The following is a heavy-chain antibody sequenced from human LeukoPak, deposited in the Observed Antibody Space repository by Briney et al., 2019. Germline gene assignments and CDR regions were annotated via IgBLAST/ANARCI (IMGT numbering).Heavy chain of an antibody. J-gene: IGHJ6*02. CDR1: RFTVSSNY. CDR3: AKLGYSYGYDYYYAMDV. CDR2: ISESGGST. D-gene: IGHD5-18*01. V-gene: IGHV3-23*01. Sequence: GGSLRLSCAASRFTVSSNYMSWVRQAPGKGLEWVSAISESGGSTYYADSVKGRFTISRDNSKNTLYLQMNSLRAEDTAVYYCAKLGYSYGYDYYYAMDVWGQGTTVTVSS.